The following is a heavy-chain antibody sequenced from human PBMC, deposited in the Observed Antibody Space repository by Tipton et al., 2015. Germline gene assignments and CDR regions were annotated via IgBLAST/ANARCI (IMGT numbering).Heavy chain of an antibody. J-gene: IGHJ5*02. Sequence: QVQLVQSGAEVKPSETLSLTCTVSGGSVRSYYWSWIRQSAGKGLEWIGRLYTRGMSDYNPSLKSRVTMPLDTSKNQCFLELRSVTAADTAVYYCAIDHLVGRGSYRDWFDPWGPGTLVTVSA. V-gene: IGHV4-4*07. CDR2: LYTRGMS. D-gene: IGHD4-11*01. CDR1: GGSVRSYY. CDR3: AIDHLVGRGSYRDWFDP.